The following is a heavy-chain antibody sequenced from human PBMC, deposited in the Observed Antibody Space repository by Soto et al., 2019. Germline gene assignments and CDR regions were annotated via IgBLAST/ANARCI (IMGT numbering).Heavy chain of an antibody. Sequence: SETLSLTCAVSGGSISSSNWWSWVRQPPGKGLEWIGEIYHSGSTSYNPSLKSRVTISVDKSKNQFSLKLSSVAAADTAVYYCARVKASGVNFDYWGQGTLVTVSS. CDR2: IYHSGST. CDR3: ARVKASGVNFDY. D-gene: IGHD3-10*01. J-gene: IGHJ4*02. CDR1: GGSISSSNW. V-gene: IGHV4-4*02.